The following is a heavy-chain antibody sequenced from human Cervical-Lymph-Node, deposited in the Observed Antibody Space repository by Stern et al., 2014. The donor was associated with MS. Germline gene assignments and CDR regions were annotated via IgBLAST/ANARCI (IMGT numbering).Heavy chain of an antibody. Sequence: QVQLQQSGPGVVKPSETLSLTCTVSGDTISSSSYYWGWIRQPPGKALEWIGSFLPAGNTYYTPSLKSRATISVDTSKNQSPLRLSSVTAADTAVYYCSRLYDFWSGGDFWGPGTLVTVSS. CDR2: FLPAGNT. CDR3: SRLYDFWSGGDF. V-gene: IGHV4-39*01. D-gene: IGHD3-3*01. CDR1: GDTISSSSYY. J-gene: IGHJ4*02.